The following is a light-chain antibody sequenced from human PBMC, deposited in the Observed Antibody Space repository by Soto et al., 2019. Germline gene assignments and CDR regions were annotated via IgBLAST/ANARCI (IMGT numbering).Light chain of an antibody. V-gene: IGKV3-11*01. J-gene: IGKJ5*01. CDR1: QSVGTS. Sequence: EIVLTQSPDTLSLSPGERATLSCRASQSVGTSLAWYQQKPGQAPSLLISDVSNRATGIPARFSGTGSGTDFTLTINNLEPEDFAVYYCQVRTNWSIAFGRGTRLEIK. CDR2: DVS. CDR3: QVRTNWSIA.